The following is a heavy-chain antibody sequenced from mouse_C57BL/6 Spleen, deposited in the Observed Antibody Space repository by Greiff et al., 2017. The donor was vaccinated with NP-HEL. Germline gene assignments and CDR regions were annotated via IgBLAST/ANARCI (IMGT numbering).Heavy chain of an antibody. CDR2: IDPSDSET. CDR3: ARRAAGGWYFDV. Sequence: QVQLKQPGAELVRPGSSVKLSCKASGYTFTSYWMHWVKQRPIQGLEWIGNIDPSDSETHYNQKFKDKATLTVDKSSSTAYMQLSSLTSEDSAVYYCARRAAGGWYFDVWGTGTTVTVSS. D-gene: IGHD1-2*01. CDR1: GYTFTSYW. J-gene: IGHJ1*03. V-gene: IGHV1-52*01.